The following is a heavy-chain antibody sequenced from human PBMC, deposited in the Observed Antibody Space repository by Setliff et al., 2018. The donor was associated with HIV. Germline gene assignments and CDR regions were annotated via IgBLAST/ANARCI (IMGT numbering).Heavy chain of an antibody. D-gene: IGHD3-10*01. J-gene: IGHJ4*02. CDR3: ARSRLYNSALDF. CDR2: IYSGGDS. Sequence: SLKISCAASGFSVSNYYMAWVRQAPGKGLEWVPTIYSGGDSYHADSVKGRFTLSRDNSKNTLYLQMDSLRPEDTAIYYCARSRLYNSALDFWGQGTLVTVSS. CDR1: GFSVSNYY. V-gene: IGHV3-66*02.